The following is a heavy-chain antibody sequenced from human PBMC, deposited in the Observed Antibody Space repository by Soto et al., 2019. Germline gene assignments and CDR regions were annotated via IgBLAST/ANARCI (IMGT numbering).Heavy chain of an antibody. V-gene: IGHV4-34*01. Sequence: SETLSLTCAVYGGSFSGYYWNWIRQPPGKGLEWIGEIDHSGYTNYNPSLKSRVTISVDTSKNQFSLRLTSVTAADTAVYYCARVRERFDPWGQGNLVTLSS. CDR1: GGSFSGYY. CDR3: ARVRERFDP. J-gene: IGHJ5*02. D-gene: IGHD3-3*01. CDR2: IDHSGYT.